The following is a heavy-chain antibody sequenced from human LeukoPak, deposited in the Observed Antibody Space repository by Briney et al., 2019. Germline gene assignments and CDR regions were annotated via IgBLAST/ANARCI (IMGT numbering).Heavy chain of an antibody. D-gene: IGHD4-23*01. CDR2: INPNTGST. Sequence: ASVKVSCKASGYQFNGDFLQWVRQAPGQGLEWLGWINPNTGSTNYAQKFQGRVTLTRDTSITTAYMELSSLVSDDTAVYYCARSPGGNPRRAFDLWGQGTMVTVSS. V-gene: IGHV1-2*02. CDR1: GYQFNGDF. J-gene: IGHJ3*01. CDR3: ARSPGGNPRRAFDL.